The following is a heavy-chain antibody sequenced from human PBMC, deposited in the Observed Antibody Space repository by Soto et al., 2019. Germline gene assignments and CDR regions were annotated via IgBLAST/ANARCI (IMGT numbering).Heavy chain of an antibody. CDR1: GYTFTSYG. D-gene: IGHD3-9*01. Sequence: QVPLVQSGAEVKKPGASVKVSCKASGYTFTSYGISWVRQAPGQGLEWMGWISAYNGNTNYAQKLQGRVTMTTDTSTSTAYMELRSLRSDDTAVYYCARDPTNYDILTCDPFDYWGQGTLVTVSS. CDR3: ARDPTNYDILTCDPFDY. J-gene: IGHJ4*02. CDR2: ISAYNGNT. V-gene: IGHV1-18*01.